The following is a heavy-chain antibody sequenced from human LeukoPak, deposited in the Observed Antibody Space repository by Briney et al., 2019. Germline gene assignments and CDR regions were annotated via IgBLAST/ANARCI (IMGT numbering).Heavy chain of an antibody. CDR1: GFTFSSYW. Sequence: PGGSLRLSCAPSGFTFSSYWMTWVRQAPGKGLEWVANLKEDGSEKYYVDSVKGRFTISRDNSKSSLYLQMDSLRAEDTAVYYCARMMASIPRGVPDYWGQGTLVTVSS. J-gene: IGHJ4*02. V-gene: IGHV3-7*01. CDR3: ARMMASIPRGVPDY. D-gene: IGHD5-24*01. CDR2: LKEDGSEK.